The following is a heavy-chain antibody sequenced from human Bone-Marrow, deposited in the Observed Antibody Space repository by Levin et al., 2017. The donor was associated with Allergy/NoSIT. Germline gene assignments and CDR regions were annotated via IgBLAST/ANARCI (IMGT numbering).Heavy chain of an antibody. J-gene: IGHJ4*02. CDR2: ISGGSDAT. Sequence: GGSLRLSCAASGFTFSHYSMGWVRQAPGKGLEWVSLISGGSDATYYEDSVKGRFTISRDFSKNTVYLQMNSLRVEDTAVYYCAKDRTATASYYDASRGFFDFWGQGITVTVSS. V-gene: IGHV3-23*01. D-gene: IGHD3-16*01. CDR3: AKDRTATASYYDASRGFFDF. CDR1: GFTFSHYS.